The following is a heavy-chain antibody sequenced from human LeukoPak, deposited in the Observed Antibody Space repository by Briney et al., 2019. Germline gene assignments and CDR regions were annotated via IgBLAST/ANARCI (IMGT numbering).Heavy chain of an antibody. V-gene: IGHV4-30-4*01. CDR2: IYYSGST. CDR1: GGSISSGDYY. CDR3: ARVFARYSYGQGHFDY. J-gene: IGHJ4*02. D-gene: IGHD5-18*01. Sequence: PSETLSLTCTVSGGSISSGDYYWSWLRQPPGKGLEWIGYIYYSGSTYYNPSLKSRVTISVDTSKNQFSLKLSSVTAADTAVYYCARVFARYSYGQGHFDYWGQGTLVTVSS.